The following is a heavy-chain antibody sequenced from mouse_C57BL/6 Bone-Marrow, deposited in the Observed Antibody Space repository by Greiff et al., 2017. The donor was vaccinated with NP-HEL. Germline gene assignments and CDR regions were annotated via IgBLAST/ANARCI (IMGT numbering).Heavy chain of an antibody. D-gene: IGHD1-1*01. CDR1: GYTFTDYE. Sequence: VQGVESGAELVRPGASVTLSCKASGYTFTDYEMHWVKQTPVHGLEWIGAIDPETGGTAYNQKFKGKAILTADKSSSTAYMELRSLTSEDSAVYYCTRRYYGSSYCAMDYWGQGTSVTVSS. V-gene: IGHV1-15*01. CDR2: IDPETGGT. CDR3: TRRYYGSSYCAMDY. J-gene: IGHJ4*01.